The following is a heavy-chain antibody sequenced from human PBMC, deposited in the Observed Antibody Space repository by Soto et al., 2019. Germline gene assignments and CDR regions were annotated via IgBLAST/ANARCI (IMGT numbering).Heavy chain of an antibody. J-gene: IGHJ6*02. CDR2: IIPIFGTA. CDR1: GGTFSSYA. CDR3: AREWYNWNYGYYYYYGMDV. Sequence: VASVKVSCKASGGTFSSYAISWVRQAPGQGLEWMGGIIPIFGTANYAQKFQGRVTITADESTSTAYMELSSLRSEDTAVYYCAREWYNWNYGYYYYYGMDVWGQGTTVTVSS. D-gene: IGHD1-7*01. V-gene: IGHV1-69*13.